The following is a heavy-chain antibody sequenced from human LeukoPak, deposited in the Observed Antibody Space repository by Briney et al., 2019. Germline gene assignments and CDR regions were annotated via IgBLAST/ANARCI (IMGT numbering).Heavy chain of an antibody. CDR2: FDPEDGET. D-gene: IGHD2-15*01. J-gene: IGHJ3*02. CDR3: ATAALGYCSGGSCYGGAFDI. V-gene: IGHV1-24*01. CDR1: GYTLTELS. Sequence: ASVKVSCKVSGYTLTELSMHWVRQAPGKGLEWMGGFDPEDGETIYAQKFQGRVTMTEDTSTDTAYMELSSLRSEDTAVYYCATAALGYCSGGSCYGGAFDIWGQGTMVTVSS.